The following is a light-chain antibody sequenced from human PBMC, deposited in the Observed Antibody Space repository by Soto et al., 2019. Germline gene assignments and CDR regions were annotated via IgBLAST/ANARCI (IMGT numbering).Light chain of an antibody. V-gene: IGKV1-5*01. CDR2: DAS. CDR3: QQYNSYSWT. Sequence: DIQMTQSPSTLSASVGDRVTITCRASQSISSWLAWYQQKPGKAPKLLIYDASSLESGVPSRFSGSGSGTEFTLTISSLHPDELATYYCQQYNSYSWTFGQGTKVEIK. CDR1: QSISSW. J-gene: IGKJ1*01.